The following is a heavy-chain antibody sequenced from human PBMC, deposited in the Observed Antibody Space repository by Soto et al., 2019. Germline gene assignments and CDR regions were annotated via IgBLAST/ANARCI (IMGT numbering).Heavy chain of an antibody. Sequence: QVQLVQSGAEVKKPGSSVKVSCKASGGTFSSYAISWVRQAPGQGLEWMGGIIPIFGTANYAQKFQGRVTITADESTSTAYMELSSLRSEDTAVYYCATAKRDSGSYYLFRSARAAIDYWGQGTLVTVSS. CDR3: ATAKRDSGSYYLFRSARAAIDY. J-gene: IGHJ4*02. CDR2: IIPIFGTA. V-gene: IGHV1-69*01. D-gene: IGHD1-26*01. CDR1: GGTFSSYA.